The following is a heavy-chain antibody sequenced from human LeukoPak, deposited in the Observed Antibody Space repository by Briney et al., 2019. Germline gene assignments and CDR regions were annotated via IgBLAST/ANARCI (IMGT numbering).Heavy chain of an antibody. J-gene: IGHJ4*02. CDR1: GYTFRNYD. Sequence: ASVKVSCKASGYTFRNYDISWVRQAPGQGLEWMGWISAYNGNTNYAQKLQGRVTMTTDTSTSTAYMELRSLRSDDTAVYYCARDGEDYDYVWGSYRYTGSGFGDYWGQGTLVTVSS. D-gene: IGHD3-16*02. V-gene: IGHV1-18*01. CDR3: ARDGEDYDYVWGSYRYTGSGFGDY. CDR2: ISAYNGNT.